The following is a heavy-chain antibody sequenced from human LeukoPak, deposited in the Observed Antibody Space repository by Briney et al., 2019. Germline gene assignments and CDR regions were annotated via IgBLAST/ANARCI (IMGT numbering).Heavy chain of an antibody. D-gene: IGHD6-13*01. V-gene: IGHV1-18*01. J-gene: IGHJ6*02. CDR3: ASSAQPRAGYYYYYGMDV. CDR2: ISAYNGNT. CDR1: GYTCTSYG. Sequence: EASVKVSCKASGYTCTSYGISWVRQAPGQGLEWMGWISAYNGNTNYARELQGRVTMTTDTSTSTAYMELRSLRSDDTAVYYCASSAQPRAGYYYYYGMDVWGQGTTVTVSS.